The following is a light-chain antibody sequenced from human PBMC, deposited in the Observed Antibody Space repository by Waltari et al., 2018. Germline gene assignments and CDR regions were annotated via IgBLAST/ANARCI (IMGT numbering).Light chain of an antibody. CDR1: QYISTY. CDR2: AAS. J-gene: IGKJ1*01. CDR3: RQSYDTPRT. V-gene: IGKV1-39*01. Sequence: DFQMTQSPSSLSASVGDRVTITCRASQYISTYLNWYQQKPGKGPKLLLYAASTLQSGVPSRFSGSGSGTDFTFTISSLQLEDFATYYCRQSYDTPRTFGQGTKVEVK.